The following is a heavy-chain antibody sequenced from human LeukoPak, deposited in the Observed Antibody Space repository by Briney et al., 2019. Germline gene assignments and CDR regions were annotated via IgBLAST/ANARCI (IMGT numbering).Heavy chain of an antibody. CDR3: ARAEAGLGDYCY. CDR1: GGSISSGDYY. J-gene: IGHJ4*02. CDR2: IYYSGST. Sequence: TSQTLSLTCTVSGGSISSGDYYWSWIRQPPGKGLEWIGYIYYSGSTYYNPSLKSRVTISVDTSKNQFSLKLSSVTAADTAVYYCARAEAGLGDYCYWGQGTLVTVSS. D-gene: IGHD4-17*01. V-gene: IGHV4-30-4*01.